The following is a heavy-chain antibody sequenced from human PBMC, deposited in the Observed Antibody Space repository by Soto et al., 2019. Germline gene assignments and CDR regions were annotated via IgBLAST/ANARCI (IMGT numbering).Heavy chain of an antibody. D-gene: IGHD3-22*01. CDR1: GFTFSSYG. CDR2: ISYDGSNK. V-gene: IGHV3-30*18. J-gene: IGHJ4*02. CDR3: ANGYYYDSSGY. Sequence: QVQLVESGGGVVQPGRSLRLSCAASGFTFSSYGMHWVRQAPGKGLEWVAVISYDGSNKYYADSVKGRFTISRDNSKNTLYLQMNSLRAEDTAVYYCANGYYYDSSGYGDQGTLVTVSS.